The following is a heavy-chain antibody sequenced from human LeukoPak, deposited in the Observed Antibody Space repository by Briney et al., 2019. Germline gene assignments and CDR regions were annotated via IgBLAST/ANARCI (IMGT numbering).Heavy chain of an antibody. D-gene: IGHD3-10*01. CDR2: INHSGST. CDR3: ARGGVAFDAFDI. V-gene: IGHV4-34*01. J-gene: IGHJ3*02. Sequence: PSETLSLTCAVYGESFSGYYWSWIRQPPGKGLEWIGEINHSGSTNYNPSLKSRVTISVDTSKNQFSLKLSSVTAAYTAVYYCARGGVAFDAFDIWGKGKMVTVSS. CDR1: GESFSGYY.